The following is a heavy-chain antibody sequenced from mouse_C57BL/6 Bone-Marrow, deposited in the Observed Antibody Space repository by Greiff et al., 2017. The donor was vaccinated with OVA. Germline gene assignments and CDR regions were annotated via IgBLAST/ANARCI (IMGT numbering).Heavy chain of an antibody. CDR1: GYSFTGYY. J-gene: IGHJ3*01. Sequence: EVKLQESGPELVKPGASVKISCKASGYSFTGYYMNWVKQSPEKSLEWIGEINPSTGGTTYNQKFKAKATLTVDKSSSTAYMQLKSLTSEDSAVYYCARSRPWFAYWGQGTLVTVSA. CDR2: INPSTGGT. V-gene: IGHV1-42*01. CDR3: ARSRPWFAY.